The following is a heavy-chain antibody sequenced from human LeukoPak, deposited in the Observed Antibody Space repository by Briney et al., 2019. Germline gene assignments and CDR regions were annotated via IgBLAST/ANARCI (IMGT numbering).Heavy chain of an antibody. CDR1: TESFRGYY. CDR3: ARQGRRGYEGDY. CDR2: INHSGSS. V-gene: IGHV4-34*01. Sequence: SETLSLTCAVYTESFRGYYWSWIRQSPGKGLEWIGEINHSGSSNYNPSLKSRVTISVDTSKNQFSLKLSSVTAADAAVYYCARQGRRGYEGDYWGQGTLVTVFS. D-gene: IGHD3-10*01. J-gene: IGHJ4*02.